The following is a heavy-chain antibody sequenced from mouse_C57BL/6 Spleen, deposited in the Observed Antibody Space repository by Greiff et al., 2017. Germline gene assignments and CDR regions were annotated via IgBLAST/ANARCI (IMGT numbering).Heavy chain of an antibody. CDR1: GFTFSDAW. CDR3: TSPSPPRYDGYYLFAY. CDR2: IRNKANNHAT. Sequence: EVKVEESGGGLVQPGGSMKLSCAASGFTFSDAWMDWVRQSPEKGLEWVAEIRNKANNHATYYAESVKGRFTISRDDSKSSVYLQMNSLRAEDTGIYYCTSPSPPRYDGYYLFAYWGQGTLVTVSA. V-gene: IGHV6-6*01. D-gene: IGHD2-3*01. J-gene: IGHJ3*01.